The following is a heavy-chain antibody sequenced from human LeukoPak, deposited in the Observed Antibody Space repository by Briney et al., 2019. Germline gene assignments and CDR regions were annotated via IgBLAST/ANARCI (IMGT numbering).Heavy chain of an antibody. CDR2: ISSSSSYI. J-gene: IGHJ5*02. V-gene: IGHV3-21*01. CDR3: ARDKDRAAGVSWFDP. D-gene: IGHD7-27*01. Sequence: KTGGSLRLSCAASGFTFSSYSMNWVRQAPGKGLEWVSSISSSSSYIYYADSVKGRFTISRDNAKNSLYLQMNSLRAEDTAVYYCARDKDRAAGVSWFDPWGQGTLVTVSS. CDR1: GFTFSSYS.